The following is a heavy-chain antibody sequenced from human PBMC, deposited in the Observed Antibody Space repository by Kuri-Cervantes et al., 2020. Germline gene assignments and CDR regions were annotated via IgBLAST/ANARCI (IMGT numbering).Heavy chain of an antibody. Sequence: GESLKISCAASGFTFSDYYMSWIRQAPGKGLEWVSYISSSGSTIYYADSVKGRFTISRDNAKNTLYLQMNSLRAEDTAAYYCARDWTGALDYWGQGTLVTVSS. CDR1: GFTFSDYY. CDR2: ISSSGSTI. J-gene: IGHJ4*02. V-gene: IGHV3-11*04. CDR3: ARDWTGALDY. D-gene: IGHD3/OR15-3a*01.